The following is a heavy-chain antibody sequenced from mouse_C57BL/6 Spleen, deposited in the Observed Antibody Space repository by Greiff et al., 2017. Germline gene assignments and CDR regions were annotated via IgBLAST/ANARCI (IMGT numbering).Heavy chain of an antibody. Sequence: QVHVKQSGAELVKPGASVKLSCKASGYTFTSYWMHWVKQRPGQGLEWIGMIHPNSGSTNYNEKFKSKATLTVDKSSSTAYMQLSSLTSEDSAVYYCARVGLGQDYAMDYWGQGTSVTVSS. J-gene: IGHJ4*01. D-gene: IGHD4-1*01. CDR1: GYTFTSYW. CDR2: IHPNSGST. V-gene: IGHV1-64*01. CDR3: ARVGLGQDYAMDY.